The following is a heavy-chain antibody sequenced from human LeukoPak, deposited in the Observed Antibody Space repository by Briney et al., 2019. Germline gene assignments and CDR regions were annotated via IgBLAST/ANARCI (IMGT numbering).Heavy chain of an antibody. CDR2: IGGGGGDT. J-gene: IGHJ4*02. V-gene: IGHV3-23*01. Sequence: GGSLRLSCAASGFTFSNYALSWVRQAPGKGLEWVSVIGGGGGDTFYADSVKGRFTISRDNSKNTLYLQMNSLRAEDTATYYCAKGPTIGVAGTDYWGQGTLVTVSS. CDR3: AKGPTIGVAGTDY. CDR1: GFTFSNYA. D-gene: IGHD6-19*01.